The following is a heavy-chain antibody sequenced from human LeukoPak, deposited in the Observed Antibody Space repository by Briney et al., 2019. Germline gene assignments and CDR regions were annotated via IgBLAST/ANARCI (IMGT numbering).Heavy chain of an antibody. V-gene: IGHV1-8*01. J-gene: IGHJ5*02. CDR2: MNPNGGNT. CDR1: GYTFTSYD. Sequence: ASVKVSCKASGYTFTSYDINWVRQATGQGLEWMGWMNPNGGNTGYAQKFQGRVTMTRNTSISTAYMELSSLRSEDTAVYYCARGLAYCSGGSCSWFDPWGQGTLVTVSS. CDR3: ARGLAYCSGGSCSWFDP. D-gene: IGHD2-15*01.